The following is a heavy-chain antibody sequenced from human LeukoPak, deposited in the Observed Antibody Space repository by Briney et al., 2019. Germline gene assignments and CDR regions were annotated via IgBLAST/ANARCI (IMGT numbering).Heavy chain of an antibody. V-gene: IGHV3-7*01. D-gene: IGHD3-16*01. CDR2: IKEDGSET. CDR1: GFTFSRYW. J-gene: IGHJ4*02. CDR3: ARDDEFTLGTDS. Sequence: GGSLRLSCAASGFTFSRYWMSWVRQAPGKGLEWVANIKEDGSETYYANSVKGRFTISRDNAKSSLFLQMNSLRAEDTAVYYCARDDEFTLGTDSWGQGTLVTVSS.